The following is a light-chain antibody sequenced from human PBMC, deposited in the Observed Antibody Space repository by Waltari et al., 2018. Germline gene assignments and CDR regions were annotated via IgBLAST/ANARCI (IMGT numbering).Light chain of an antibody. CDR2: EVI. V-gene: IGLV2-8*01. CDR3: CSYAGTNNYHV. Sequence: QSALTQPPSASGSPGESVTISCTGTSSDIGDYDYVSWYQQHPGKAPNLIIYEVINRPSAVPDGCSGSKSGHTASLTVSGRQHEEDADYYCCSYAGTNNYHVFGTGTKVTVL. CDR1: SSDIGDYDY. J-gene: IGLJ1*01.